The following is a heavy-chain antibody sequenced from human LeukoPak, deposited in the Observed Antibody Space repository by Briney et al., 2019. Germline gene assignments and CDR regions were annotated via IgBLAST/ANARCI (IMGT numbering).Heavy chain of an antibody. D-gene: IGHD2-2*01. Sequence: PGGSLRLSCAASGFTFSNNGMHWVRQAPGKGLEWVAVISFDGSVKYHGDSMKGRFTISRDNSKNTLYLEMNSLRGEDTAVYYCTKDISHCSQSTCYGGYFDNWGQGTLVTVSS. CDR2: ISFDGSVK. CDR3: TKDISHCSQSTCYGGYFDN. CDR1: GFTFSNNG. J-gene: IGHJ4*02. V-gene: IGHV3-30*18.